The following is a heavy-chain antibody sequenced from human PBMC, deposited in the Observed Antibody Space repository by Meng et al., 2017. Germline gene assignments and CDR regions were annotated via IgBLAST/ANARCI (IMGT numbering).Heavy chain of an antibody. Sequence: QVQLVQSGAEVKKPGAAGKVSCKASGYTFTSYGISWVRQAPGQGLEWMGWISAYNGNTNYAQKLQGRVTMTTDTSTSTAYMELRSLRSDDTAVYYCARDLADYYDSSGYHYGFDYWGQGTLVTVSS. CDR3: ARDLADYYDSSGYHYGFDY. CDR2: ISAYNGNT. J-gene: IGHJ4*02. V-gene: IGHV1-18*01. CDR1: GYTFTSYG. D-gene: IGHD3-22*01.